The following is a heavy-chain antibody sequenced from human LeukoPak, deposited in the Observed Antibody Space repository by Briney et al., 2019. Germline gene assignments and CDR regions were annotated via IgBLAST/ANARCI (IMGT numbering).Heavy chain of an antibody. Sequence: PGGSLRLSCAASGFRFSDFTMTWVRQAPGKGLEWVSAISGSGGSTYYADSVKGRFTISRDNSKNTLYLQMNSLRAEDTAVYYCAKSGIAAAGLYYYYGMDVWGQGTTVTVSS. J-gene: IGHJ6*02. V-gene: IGHV3-23*01. D-gene: IGHD6-13*01. CDR1: GFRFSDFT. CDR2: ISGSGGST. CDR3: AKSGIAAAGLYYYYGMDV.